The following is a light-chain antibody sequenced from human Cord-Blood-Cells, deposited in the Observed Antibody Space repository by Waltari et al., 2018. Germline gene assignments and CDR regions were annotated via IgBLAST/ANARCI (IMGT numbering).Light chain of an antibody. J-gene: IGLJ3*02. CDR3: AAWDDSLWV. V-gene: IGLV1-47*01. CDR2: RNN. Sequence: QSVLTQPPSASGTSGQRVTISCSGSSSNIGSNSVYWYQQLPGTAPKLLIYRNNQPPSGVPDRFSGPKSGTSASLAISGLRSEDEAVYYFAAWDDSLWVLGGGTKLTVL. CDR1: SSNIGSNS.